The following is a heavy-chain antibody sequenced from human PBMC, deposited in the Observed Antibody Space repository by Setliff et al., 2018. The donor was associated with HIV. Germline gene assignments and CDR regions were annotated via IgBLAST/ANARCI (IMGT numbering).Heavy chain of an antibody. CDR2: IYSSGST. CDR3: ARGKTPPYGIVVEDDAIDI. Sequence: SETLSLTCTVSGGSINSYYWSWIRQPAGKGLEWIGRIYSSGSTNYNPSLKSRITMSVDMSKNQISLKLRSVTAADTAVYYCARGKTPPYGIVVEDDAIDIWGQGTMVTVSS. CDR1: GGSINSYY. D-gene: IGHD3-22*01. V-gene: IGHV4-4*07. J-gene: IGHJ3*02.